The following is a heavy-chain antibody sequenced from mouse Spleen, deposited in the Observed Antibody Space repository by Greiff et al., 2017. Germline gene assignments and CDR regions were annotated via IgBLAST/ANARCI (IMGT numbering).Heavy chain of an antibody. Sequence: EVHLVESGGGLVKPGGSLKLSCAASGFTFSSYAMSWVRQTPEKRLEWVASISSGGSTYYPDSVKGRFTISRDNARNILYLQMSSLRSEDTAMYYCARGFYDTDYWGQGTTLTVSS. D-gene: IGHD2-3*01. V-gene: IGHV5-6-5*01. CDR2: ISSGGST. CDR3: ARGFYDTDY. CDR1: GFTFSSYA. J-gene: IGHJ2*01.